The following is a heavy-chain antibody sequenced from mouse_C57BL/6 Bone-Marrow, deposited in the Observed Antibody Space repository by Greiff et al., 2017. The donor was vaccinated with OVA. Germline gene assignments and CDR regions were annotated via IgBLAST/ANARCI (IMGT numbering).Heavy chain of an antibody. Sequence: QVQLQQSGPELVKPGASVKISCKASGYAFSSSWMNWVKQRPGKGLEWIGRIYPGDGDTNYNGKFKGKATLTADKSSSTAYMQLSSLTSEDSAVYFCARRWMLLLRHYYAMDYWGQGTSVTVSS. CDR3: ARRWMLLLRHYYAMDY. V-gene: IGHV1-82*01. J-gene: IGHJ4*01. D-gene: IGHD1-1*01. CDR1: GYAFSSSW. CDR2: IYPGDGDT.